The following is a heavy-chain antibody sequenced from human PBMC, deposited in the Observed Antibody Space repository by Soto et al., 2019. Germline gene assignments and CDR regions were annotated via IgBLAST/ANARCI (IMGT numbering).Heavy chain of an antibody. CDR2: IHQSGST. D-gene: IGHD1-1*01. CDR1: GGSLSRYY. CDR3: ARDVRPTGLAYFDL. V-gene: IGHV4-59*01. Sequence: QVQLQESGPGLVKPSETLSLSCSFSGGSLSRYYWTWIRQPPGKGLEWIGNIHQSGSTTYNASLKSRVTISLDTSKSEFYLHLTSVTAADTAVYYCARDVRPTGLAYFDLWGRGTLVTVSS. J-gene: IGHJ2*01.